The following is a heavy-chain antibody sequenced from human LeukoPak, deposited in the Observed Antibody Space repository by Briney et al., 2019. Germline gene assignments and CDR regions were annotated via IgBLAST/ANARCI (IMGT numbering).Heavy chain of an antibody. CDR2: VHGDGNNI. D-gene: IGHD1-26*01. Sequence: GGSLRLSCAASGFPFSSYAMYWVRQAPGKGLVWVSCVHGDGNNIGYADSVKGRFTIFRDNAKNTLCLQMNSLRPDDTAVYYCARARVGDPTDYWGQGTLVTVSS. V-gene: IGHV3-74*01. J-gene: IGHJ4*02. CDR1: GFPFSSYA. CDR3: ARARVGDPTDY.